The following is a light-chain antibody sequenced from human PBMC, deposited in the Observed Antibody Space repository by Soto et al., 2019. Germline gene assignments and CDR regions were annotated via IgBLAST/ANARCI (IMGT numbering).Light chain of an antibody. CDR2: GAS. Sequence: EIVLTQSPGTLSLSPGERATLSCRASQSVSNNYLAWYQQKPGQAPRLLVYGASRRATGIPDRFSGSGSGTDFTLNISRLEAEDFAVYSCQQYGSSPLTFGGGTKVEIK. CDR3: QQYGSSPLT. CDR1: QSVSNNY. J-gene: IGKJ4*01. V-gene: IGKV3-20*01.